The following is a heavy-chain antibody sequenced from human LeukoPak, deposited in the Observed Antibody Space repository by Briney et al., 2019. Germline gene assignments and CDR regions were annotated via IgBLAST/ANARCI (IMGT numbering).Heavy chain of an antibody. CDR3: ARVLTGYSYYYYYYGMDV. Sequence: SETLSLTCTVSGGSISSYYWSWIRQPPGKGLEWIGYIYYSGSTNYNPSLKSRVTVSVDTSKNQFSLKLSSVTAADTAVYYCARVLTGYSYYYYYYGMDVWGQGTTVTVPS. D-gene: IGHD3-9*01. CDR2: IYYSGST. CDR1: GGSISSYY. V-gene: IGHV4-59*01. J-gene: IGHJ6*02.